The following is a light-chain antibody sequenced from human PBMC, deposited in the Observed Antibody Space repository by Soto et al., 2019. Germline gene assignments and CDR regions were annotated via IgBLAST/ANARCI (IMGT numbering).Light chain of an antibody. Sequence: IVLPQSPATLSLSPGERATHYCRASQSVSSYLAWYQQKPGQAPRLLIYDASNRATGIPARFSGSGSGTDFTLTISSLEPEDFAVYYCQQYGSSPWTFGQGTKVDIK. CDR3: QQYGSSPWT. V-gene: IGKV3-11*01. CDR2: DAS. CDR1: QSVSSY. J-gene: IGKJ1*01.